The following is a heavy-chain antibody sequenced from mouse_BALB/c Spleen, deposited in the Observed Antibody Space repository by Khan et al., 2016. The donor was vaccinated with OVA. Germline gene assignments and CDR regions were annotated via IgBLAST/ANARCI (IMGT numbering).Heavy chain of an antibody. CDR2: IWGGGST. Sequence: QVQLKESGPGLVAPSQSLSITCTVSGFSLTDYGVSWIRQPPGKGLEWLGTIWGGGSTYYNSALKSRLSISKDNSKSQVFLKMNRLQNDDTAMYYCSKEDYGSSSFDYWGQGTTLTVSS. D-gene: IGHD1-1*01. CDR1: GFSLTDYG. V-gene: IGHV2-6-5*01. CDR3: SKEDYGSSSFDY. J-gene: IGHJ2*01.